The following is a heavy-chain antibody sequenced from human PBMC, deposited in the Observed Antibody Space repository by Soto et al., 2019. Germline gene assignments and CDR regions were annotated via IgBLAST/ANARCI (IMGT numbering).Heavy chain of an antibody. Sequence: SETLSLTCTVSGGSITSSYWSWIRRPPGKGLEWIAYIYDTGISGYTPSTSYNPSLKSRVTMSVDTSKSQFSPKLTSVTAAGTAVYYCARGEDAFFYYGLDVWGQGITVTVSS. J-gene: IGHJ6*02. CDR1: GGSITSSY. V-gene: IGHV4-59*01. CDR3: ARGEDAFFYYGLDV. CDR2: IYDTGISGYTPST.